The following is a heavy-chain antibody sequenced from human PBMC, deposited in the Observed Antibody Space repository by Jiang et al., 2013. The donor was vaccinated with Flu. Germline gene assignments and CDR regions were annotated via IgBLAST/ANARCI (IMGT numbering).Heavy chain of an antibody. Sequence: FSSYSMNWVRQAPGKGLEWVSSISSSSSYIYYADSVKGRFTISRDNAKNSLYLQMNSLRAEDTAVYYCARDAHDSSGYFQAFDIWGQGTMVTVSS. CDR1: FSSYS. V-gene: IGHV3-21*01. CDR3: ARDAHDSSGYFQAFDI. J-gene: IGHJ3*02. D-gene: IGHD3-22*01. CDR2: ISSSSSYI.